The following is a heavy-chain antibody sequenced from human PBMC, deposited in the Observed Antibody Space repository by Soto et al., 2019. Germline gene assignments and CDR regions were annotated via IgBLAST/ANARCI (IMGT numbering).Heavy chain of an antibody. Sequence: SSENRSLTCTVAGGYIGISGSCWGWIRQPPGKCLECIGTIYYSGSTYYNPSLKSRVTISVDTSKNQFSLKLSSVTAADTAVYYCARHGCSSTSCHYYYYNYGMDVWGQGTTVTGSS. J-gene: IGHJ6*02. D-gene: IGHD2-2*01. CDR2: IYYSGST. CDR3: ARHGCSSTSCHYYYYNYGMDV. V-gene: IGHV4-39*01. CDR1: GGYIGISGSC.